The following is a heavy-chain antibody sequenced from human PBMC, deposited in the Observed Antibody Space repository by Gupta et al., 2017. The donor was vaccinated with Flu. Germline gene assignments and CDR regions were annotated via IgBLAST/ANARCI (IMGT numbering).Heavy chain of an antibody. J-gene: IGHJ4*02. CDR3: ARGLPHDYGDPFDY. Sequence: RQPPGKGLELIGKINHSGSTNYNPSLKSRVTISVDTYRNQFSLKLSSVTAADTAVYYCARGLPHDYGDPFDYWGQGTLVTVSS. D-gene: IGHD4-17*01. V-gene: IGHV4-34*01. CDR2: INHSGST.